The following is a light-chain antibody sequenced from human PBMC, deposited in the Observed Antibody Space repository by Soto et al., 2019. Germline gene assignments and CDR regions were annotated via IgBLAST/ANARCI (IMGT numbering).Light chain of an antibody. CDR1: QSISKY. V-gene: IGKV1-39*01. Sequence: DIQMTQSPSSLSAFVGDRVTITCRASQSISKYLNGYQQKAGTAPKLLIYAASRSQSGVPSRFSGSGSGTDFTLTINSLQPEDFATYHCQQSYSAPYTFGQGTKLEFK. CDR2: AAS. J-gene: IGKJ2*01. CDR3: QQSYSAPYT.